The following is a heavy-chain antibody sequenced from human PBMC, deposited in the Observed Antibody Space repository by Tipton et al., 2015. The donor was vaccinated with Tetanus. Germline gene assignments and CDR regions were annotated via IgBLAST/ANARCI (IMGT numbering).Heavy chain of an antibody. J-gene: IGHJ6*02. V-gene: IGHV1-18*01. CDR1: GYTFTRYG. Sequence: QVQLVQSGAEVKKPGASVKVSCKASGYTFTRYGLTWVRQAPGQGPEWLGWISGYNGNTKYAPKFQGRVTMTTDPTTKPAYLELRSLRSDDTAVYYCARGGRWQQSAMDVWGQGTTVTVSS. CDR3: ARGGRWQQSAMDV. D-gene: IGHD5-24*01. CDR2: ISGYNGNT.